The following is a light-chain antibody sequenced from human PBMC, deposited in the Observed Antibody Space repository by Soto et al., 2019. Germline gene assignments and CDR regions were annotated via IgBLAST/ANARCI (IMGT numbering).Light chain of an antibody. Sequence: QSALTQPASVSGSPGQSITISCTGSSSDLGGYNYVSWYQQHPGKAPKLMIYQVSNRPSGVPNRFSGSKSGNTASLTISGRQAEDEADYYCSSYTSSSTLYVFGTGTKVTVL. J-gene: IGLJ1*01. CDR2: QVS. V-gene: IGLV2-14*01. CDR3: SSYTSSSTLYV. CDR1: SSDLGGYNY.